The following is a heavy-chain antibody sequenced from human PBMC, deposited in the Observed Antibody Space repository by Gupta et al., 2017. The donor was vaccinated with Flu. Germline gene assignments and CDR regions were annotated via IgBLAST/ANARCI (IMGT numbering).Heavy chain of an antibody. D-gene: IGHD6-19*01. CDR3: ARLNRVAVAGTSSGINAFDI. CDR1: GYSFTSYW. V-gene: IGHV5-51*03. J-gene: IGHJ3*02. CDR2: IYPGDSDT. Sequence: EVQLVQSGAEVKKPGEFLKISCKGSGYSFTSYWIGWFRQLPGTCLEWMGIIYPGDSDTRYSPSFQGQVTISADKSISTAYLQWSSLKASDTAMYYCARLNRVAVAGTSSGINAFDIWGQGTMVTVSS.